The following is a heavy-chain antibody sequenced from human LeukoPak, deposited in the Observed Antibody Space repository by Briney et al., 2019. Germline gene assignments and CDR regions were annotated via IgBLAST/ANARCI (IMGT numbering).Heavy chain of an antibody. D-gene: IGHD1-1*01. CDR3: AKTTRGVVLQLYYFDY. CDR1: GFTFSSYA. Sequence: GGSLRLSCAASGFTFSSYALSWVRQAPGKGLEWVSAISGSGGSTYYADSVKGRFTISRDNSKNTLYLQMNSLRAEDTAVYYCAKTTRGVVLQLYYFDYWGQGTLVTVSS. J-gene: IGHJ4*02. CDR2: ISGSGGST. V-gene: IGHV3-23*01.